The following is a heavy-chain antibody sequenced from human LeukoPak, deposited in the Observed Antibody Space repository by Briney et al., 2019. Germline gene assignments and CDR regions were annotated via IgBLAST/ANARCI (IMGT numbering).Heavy chain of an antibody. V-gene: IGHV4-30-2*01. J-gene: IGHJ4*02. CDR2: IYHSGTT. CDR1: GASLSRDGFY. Sequence: PSETLSLTCSVSGASLSRDGFYWSWIRQPPGKGLEWIGYIYHSGTTYYNPSLKSRVTISVDTSKNHFSLKLSSVTAADTAVYYCARVAILSTIEIDYWGQGTLVTVSS. CDR3: ARVAILSTIEIDY. D-gene: IGHD5/OR15-5a*01.